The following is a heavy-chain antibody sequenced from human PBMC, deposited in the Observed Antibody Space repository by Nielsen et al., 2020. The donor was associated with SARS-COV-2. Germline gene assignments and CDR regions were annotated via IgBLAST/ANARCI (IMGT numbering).Heavy chain of an antibody. D-gene: IGHD3-10*01. CDR2: IKEDGSEK. CDR1: GFTFTNYW. Sequence: GGSLRLSCAASGFTFTNYWMTWVRQAPGNGLEWVANIKEDGSEKKYVDAVKGRFTISRDNAKNSMYLHMNSLRAEDTAIYYCAKTFGELSPLDHWGQGTLVTVSS. J-gene: IGHJ4*02. V-gene: IGHV3-7*03. CDR3: AKTFGELSPLDH.